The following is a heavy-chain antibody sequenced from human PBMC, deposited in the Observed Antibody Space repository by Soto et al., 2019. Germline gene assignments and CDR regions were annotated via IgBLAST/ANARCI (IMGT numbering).Heavy chain of an antibody. CDR2: INPNSGGP. CDR1: GYTFTGYY. Sequence: ASVKVSCKASGYTFTGYYMHWVRQAPGQGREWMGWINPNSGGPNYAQKFQGWVTMTRDTSISTAYMELSRLRSDDTALYYCAGGPNWGSGDYYYGMDVWGQGTTVTVSS. V-gene: IGHV1-2*04. J-gene: IGHJ6*02. D-gene: IGHD7-27*01. CDR3: AGGPNWGSGDYYYGMDV.